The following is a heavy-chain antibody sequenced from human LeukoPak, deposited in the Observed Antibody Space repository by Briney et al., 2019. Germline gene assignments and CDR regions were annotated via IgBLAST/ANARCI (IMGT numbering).Heavy chain of an antibody. J-gene: IGHJ6*03. D-gene: IGHD5-12*01. CDR3: ARVVATITVGYYYYYMDV. Sequence: PGGSLRLSCAASGFTFSDYYMSWIRQAPGKGLEWVSYISSSGSTIYYADSVKGRFTISRDNAKNSLYLQMNSLRAEDTAVYYCARVVATITVGYYYYYMDVWGKGTTVTVSS. V-gene: IGHV3-11*01. CDR1: GFTFSDYY. CDR2: ISSSGSTI.